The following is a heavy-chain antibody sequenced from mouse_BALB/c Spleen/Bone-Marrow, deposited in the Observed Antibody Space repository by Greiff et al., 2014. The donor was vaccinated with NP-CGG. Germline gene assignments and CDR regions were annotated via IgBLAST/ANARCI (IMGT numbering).Heavy chain of an antibody. CDR3: ARRDGSTYYYAMDY. J-gene: IGHJ4*01. CDR1: GYAFSNYW. Sequence: QVQLKESGAELVRPGSSVKISCKASGYAFSNYWMNWVKRRPGQGLEWIGQIYPGDGDTNYNGKFKGKATLTADKSSSTAYMQLSSLTSEDSAVFFCARRDGSTYYYAMDYWGQGTSVTVSS. V-gene: IGHV1-80*01. CDR2: IYPGDGDT. D-gene: IGHD1-1*01.